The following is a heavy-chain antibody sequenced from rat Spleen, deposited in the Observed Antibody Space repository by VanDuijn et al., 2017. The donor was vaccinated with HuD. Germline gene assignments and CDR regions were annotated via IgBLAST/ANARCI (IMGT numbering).Heavy chain of an antibody. Sequence: EVQLVESDGGLVQPGRSLKLSCAASGFTFNNYGMAWVRQAPTKGLEWVATFSYDGFTTYYRDSVTGRFTISRDNTKNTLYLQMDNLRSEDAATYYCAREGPYYGDYFDYWGQGVMVTVSS. D-gene: IGHD1-6*01. V-gene: IGHV5-29*01. CDR1: GFTFNNYG. CDR2: FSYDGFTT. J-gene: IGHJ2*01. CDR3: AREGPYYGDYFDY.